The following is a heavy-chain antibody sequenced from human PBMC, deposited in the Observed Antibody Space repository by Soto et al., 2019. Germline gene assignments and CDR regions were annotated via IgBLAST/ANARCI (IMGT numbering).Heavy chain of an antibody. Sequence: QVQLPESGTGLVKPSETLSLPCTDSGGSIRTYYWNWIRQSAGKGLEWIGRVSISGITNYHPSLKSRVAMSVDTSNNPFSLKVTSVTAADTAVYYCARGGRDGFDIWGQGTMVTVAS. CDR3: ARGGRDGFDI. V-gene: IGHV4-4*07. J-gene: IGHJ3*02. CDR2: VSISGIT. CDR1: GGSIRTYY.